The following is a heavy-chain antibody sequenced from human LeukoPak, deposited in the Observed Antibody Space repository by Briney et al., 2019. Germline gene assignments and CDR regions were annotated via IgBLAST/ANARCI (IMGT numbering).Heavy chain of an antibody. D-gene: IGHD5-12*01. V-gene: IGHV1-18*04. CDR2: ISGYNGNR. CDR3: ARVSTNSRVGGYDPQWYFDL. J-gene: IGHJ2*01. Sequence: ASGKVSCNASGYSFIINGFTWVRLAPGPGLEWMGWISGYNGNRNYLQKFQGRVTMTTDTSTNTVYMELRSLSSDDTAVYYCARVSTNSRVGGYDPQWYFDLWGRGTLVTVSS. CDR1: GYSFIING.